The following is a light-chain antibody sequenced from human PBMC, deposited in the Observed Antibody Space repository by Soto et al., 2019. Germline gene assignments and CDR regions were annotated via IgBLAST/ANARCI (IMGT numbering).Light chain of an antibody. Sequence: QSVLTQPASVSGSPGQSITISCTGTSSDFGAYNFVSWYQQHPGKAPKLMLYDVNIRPSGVSNRFSGSKSGNTASLTISGLQVEGEADYYCSSYTSSSTLYVFGTGTKVTVL. V-gene: IGLV2-14*03. CDR2: DVN. CDR3: SSYTSSSTLYV. J-gene: IGLJ1*01. CDR1: SSDFGAYNF.